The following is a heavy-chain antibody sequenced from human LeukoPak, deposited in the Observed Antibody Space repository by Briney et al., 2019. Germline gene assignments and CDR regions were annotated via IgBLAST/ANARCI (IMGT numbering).Heavy chain of an antibody. CDR2: ISAYSGNT. D-gene: IGHD1-26*01. CDR3: ARDNSVGNTAWWFDP. V-gene: IGHV1-18*01. J-gene: IGHJ5*02. Sequence: ASVKVSCKASGYTFTSYGISWVRQAPGQGLEWMGWISAYSGNTNYAQKFQGRVTMSRDMSTTTDYMELSSLTSDDTAVYYCARDNSVGNTAWWFDPWGQGTLVTVSS. CDR1: GYTFTSYG.